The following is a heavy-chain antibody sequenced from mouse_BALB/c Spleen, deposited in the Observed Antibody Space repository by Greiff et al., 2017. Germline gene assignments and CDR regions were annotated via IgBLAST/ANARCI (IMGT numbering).Heavy chain of an antibody. Sequence: DVQLVESGGGLVKPGGSLKLSCAASGFTFSDYYMYWVRQTPEKRLEWVATISDGGSYTYYPDSVKGRFTISRDNAKNNLYLQMSSLKSEDTAMYYCARDQRGYLSYWGQGTLVTVSA. J-gene: IGHJ3*01. CDR1: GFTFSDYY. CDR3: ARDQRGYLSY. V-gene: IGHV5-4*02. CDR2: ISDGGSYT. D-gene: IGHD2-2*01.